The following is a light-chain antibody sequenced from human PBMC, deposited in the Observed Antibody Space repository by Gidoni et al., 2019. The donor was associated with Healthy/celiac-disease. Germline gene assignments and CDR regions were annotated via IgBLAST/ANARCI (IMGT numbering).Light chain of an antibody. CDR3: QQYDKHPPT. V-gene: IGKV1-33*01. CDR2: DAC. CDR1: QYISYY. J-gene: IGKJ4*01. Sequence: IQMTHSLSSLSASVGDRVTITCQASQYISYYLIWYQQKPWKAPKLLIYDACNLETGVPSRCSGSGSGTDFTFTSSSLQPEDVATYYCQQYDKHPPTFGGGTKVEIK.